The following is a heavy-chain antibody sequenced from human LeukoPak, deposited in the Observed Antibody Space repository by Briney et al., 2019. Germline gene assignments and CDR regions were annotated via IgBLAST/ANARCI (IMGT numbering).Heavy chain of an antibody. V-gene: IGHV3-30*02. CDR1: GFTFSSYG. CDR3: TTLRPYIQPR. Sequence: GGSLRLSCAASGFTFSSYGMHWVRQAPGKGLEWVAFIRYDGSNKYYADSVKGRFTISRDNSKNTLYLQMNSLKTEDTAVYYCTTLRPYIQPRWGQGTMVTVSS. J-gene: IGHJ3*01. CDR2: IRYDGSNK. D-gene: IGHD5-18*01.